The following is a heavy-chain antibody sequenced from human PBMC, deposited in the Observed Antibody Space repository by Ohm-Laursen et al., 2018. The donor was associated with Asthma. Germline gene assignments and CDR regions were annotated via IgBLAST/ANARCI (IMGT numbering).Heavy chain of an antibody. V-gene: IGHV4-34*01. CDR2: INHSGST. CDR3: ARLSGTYFDY. Sequence: SDTLSLTCSVYGGSFSGYYWSWIRQPPGKGLEWIGEINHSGSTNYNPSLKSRVTISVDTSKNQFSLKLSSVTAADTAVYYCARLSGTYFDYWGQGTLVTVSS. J-gene: IGHJ4*02. D-gene: IGHD1-26*01. CDR1: GGSFSGYY.